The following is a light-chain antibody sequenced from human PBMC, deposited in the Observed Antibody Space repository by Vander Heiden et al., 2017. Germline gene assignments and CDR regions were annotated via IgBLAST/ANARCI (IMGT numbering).Light chain of an antibody. J-gene: IGLJ3*02. CDR1: DIGSKG. CDR2: DDT. V-gene: IGLV3-21*02. Sequence: SYVLTQPPSVSVAPGQTARITCGGDDIGSKGVHWYQQKPGQAPVLVIYDDTNRPSDIPDRISGSNSANTATLTISRVEAGDEADYYCELWHRRSDHVVFGGGTKLTVL. CDR3: ELWHRRSDHVV.